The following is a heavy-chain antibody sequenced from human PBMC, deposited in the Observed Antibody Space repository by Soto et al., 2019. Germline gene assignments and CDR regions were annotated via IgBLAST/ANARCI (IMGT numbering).Heavy chain of an antibody. Sequence: QVQLVQSGAEVKKPGSSVKVSCKASGGTFSSYAISWVRQAPGQGLEWMGGIIPIFGTANYAQKFQGRVTITADESTCTAYMELSSLRSEDTAVYYCARNIVVVVAATSYYYYGMDVWGQGTTVTVSS. CDR3: ARNIVVVVAATSYYYYGMDV. D-gene: IGHD2-15*01. J-gene: IGHJ6*02. CDR1: GGTFSSYA. V-gene: IGHV1-69*01. CDR2: IIPIFGTA.